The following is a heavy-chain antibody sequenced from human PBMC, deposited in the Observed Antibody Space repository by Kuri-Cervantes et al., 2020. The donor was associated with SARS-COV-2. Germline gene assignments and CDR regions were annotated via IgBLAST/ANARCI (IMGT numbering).Heavy chain of an antibody. CDR3: ARPQISEGKWELLFGVDSLDAFDI. D-gene: IGHD1-26*01. V-gene: IGHV4-38-2*01. J-gene: IGHJ3*02. Sequence: SETLSLTCAVSGYSISRGYYWGWIRQPPGKGLEWIGSIYHSGSTYYNPSLKSRVTISVDTSKNQFSLKLSSVTAADTAVYYCARPQISEGKWELLFGVDSLDAFDIWGQGTMVTVSS. CDR2: IYHSGST. CDR1: GYSISRGYY.